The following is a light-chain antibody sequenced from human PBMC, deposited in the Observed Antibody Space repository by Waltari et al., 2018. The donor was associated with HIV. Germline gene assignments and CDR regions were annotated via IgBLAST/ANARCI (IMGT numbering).Light chain of an antibody. CDR1: RSVVSSSNNQNY. J-gene: IGKJ3*01. CDR2: WAS. CDR3: QQYETVPFT. V-gene: IGKV4-1*01. Sequence: DIVMTQSPESLTMSPGERATINCKTSRSVVSSSNNQNYLAWYQHKVGQSPKLLIYWASTRAPGVPERFSGGGSGTDFTLTIRGLQADDEVVYYCQQYETVPFTFGPGTTV.